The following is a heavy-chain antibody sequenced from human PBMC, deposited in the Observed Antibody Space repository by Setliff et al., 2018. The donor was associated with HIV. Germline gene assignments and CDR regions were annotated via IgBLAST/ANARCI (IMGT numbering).Heavy chain of an antibody. CDR1: GYTFISYG. D-gene: IGHD6-13*01. J-gene: IGHJ3*02. CDR3: ARDSNPRRSWYSGDAFDI. CDR2: ISAYNGNT. Sequence: GASVKVSCKASGYTFISYGISWVRQAPGQGLEWMGWISAYNGNTNYAQKLQGRVTMTTDTSTSTAYMEQRSLRSDDTAVYYCARDSNPRRSWYSGDAFDIWGQGTMVTVSS. V-gene: IGHV1-18*01.